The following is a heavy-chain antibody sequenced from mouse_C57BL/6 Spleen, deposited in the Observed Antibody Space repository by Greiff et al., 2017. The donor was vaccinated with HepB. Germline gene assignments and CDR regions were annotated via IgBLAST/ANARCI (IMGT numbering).Heavy chain of an antibody. Sequence: VKLMESGAELARPGASVKLSCKASGYTFTSYGISWVKQRTGQGLEWIGEIYPRSGNTYYNEKFKGKATLTADKSSSTAYMELRSLTSEDSAVYFCARHNYGSSSWFAYWGQGTLVTVSA. CDR1: GYTFTSYG. J-gene: IGHJ3*01. V-gene: IGHV1-81*01. CDR2: IYPRSGNT. CDR3: ARHNYGSSSWFAY. D-gene: IGHD1-1*01.